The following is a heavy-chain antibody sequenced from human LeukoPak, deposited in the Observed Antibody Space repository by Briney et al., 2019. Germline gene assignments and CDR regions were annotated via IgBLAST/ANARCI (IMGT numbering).Heavy chain of an antibody. J-gene: IGHJ5*02. V-gene: IGHV1-24*01. Sequence: ASVKVSCKVSGYTLTELSMHWVRQAPGKGLEWMGGFDPEDGETIYAQKFQGRVTMTEDTSTDTAYMELSSLRSEDTAVYYCATALYCSSTSCYGPWFDPWGQGTLVTVSS. CDR2: FDPEDGET. D-gene: IGHD2-2*01. CDR1: GYTLTELS. CDR3: ATALYCSSTSCYGPWFDP.